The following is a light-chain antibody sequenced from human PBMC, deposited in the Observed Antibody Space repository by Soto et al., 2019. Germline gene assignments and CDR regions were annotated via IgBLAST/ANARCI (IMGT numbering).Light chain of an antibody. Sequence: EIVLTQSPGTLSLSPGERATLSCRASQSVDSSYLAWYQQKPGQAPRLVIYGASIRATGTPDRFSGSGSVTDFTLTISRLEPEDVAVYDCQQCGSSFSYTFGQGTKLE. CDR3: QQCGSSFSYT. J-gene: IGKJ2*01. V-gene: IGKV3-20*01. CDR2: GAS. CDR1: QSVDSSY.